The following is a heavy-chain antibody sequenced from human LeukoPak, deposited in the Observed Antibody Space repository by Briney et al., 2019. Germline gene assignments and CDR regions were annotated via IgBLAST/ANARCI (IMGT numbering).Heavy chain of an antibody. CDR2: ISYDGSNK. J-gene: IGHJ3*02. V-gene: IGHV3-30-3*01. D-gene: IGHD3-22*01. CDR3: CITMIPNDAFDI. CDR1: GFTFSSYA. Sequence: GRSLRLSCAASGFTFSSYAMHWVRQAPGKGLEWVAVISYDGSNKYYADSVKGRFTISRDNSKNTLYPQMNSLRAEDTAVYYSCITMIPNDAFDIWGQGTMVTVSS.